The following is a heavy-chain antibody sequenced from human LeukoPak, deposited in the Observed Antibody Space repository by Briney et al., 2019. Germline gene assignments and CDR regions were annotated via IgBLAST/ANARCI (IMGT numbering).Heavy chain of an antibody. CDR1: GYTFSDFY. D-gene: IGHD3-3*02. CDR3: ARVRLADERAWAY. CDR2: ITPKSGDT. Sequence: ASVKVSCKASGYTFSDFYIHWVRQAPGQGLEYVGWITPKSGDTYSPQRFQGRVTMTRDASISTAFMELSSLRSDDTAVYFCARVRLADERAWAYWGQGTLVTVSS. V-gene: IGHV1-2*02. J-gene: IGHJ4*02.